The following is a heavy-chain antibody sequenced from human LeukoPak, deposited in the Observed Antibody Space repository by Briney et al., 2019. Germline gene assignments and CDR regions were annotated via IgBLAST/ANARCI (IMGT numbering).Heavy chain of an antibody. CDR2: IVVGSGNT. D-gene: IGHD6-19*01. CDR3: AAAVAGRYFDL. CDR1: GFTFTSSA. Sequence: SVKVSCKASGFTFTSSAVQWVRQARGQRLEWIGWIVVGSGNTNYAQKFQERVTITRDMSTSTAYMKLSSLRSEDTAVYYCAAAVAGRYFDLWGRGTLVTVSS. V-gene: IGHV1-58*01. J-gene: IGHJ2*01.